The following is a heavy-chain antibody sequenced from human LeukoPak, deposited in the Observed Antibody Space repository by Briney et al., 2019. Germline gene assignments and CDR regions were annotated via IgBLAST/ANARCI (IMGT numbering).Heavy chain of an antibody. CDR3: ARDNDFDY. D-gene: IGHD2-8*01. CDR1: GYTFTSYG. CDR2: IYPGGGST. J-gene: IGHJ4*02. V-gene: IGHV1-46*01. Sequence: AASVKVSCKASGYTFTSYGISGVRQAPGQGLEWMGIIYPGGGSTSYAQKFQGRVTMTRDMSTSTVYMELSSLRSEDTAVYYCARDNDFDYWGQGTLVTVSS.